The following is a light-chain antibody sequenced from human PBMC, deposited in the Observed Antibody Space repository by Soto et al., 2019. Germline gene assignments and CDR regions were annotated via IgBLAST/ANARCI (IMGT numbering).Light chain of an antibody. CDR2: NNN. CDR1: SSNIGRNT. Sequence: QSVLTQPPSSSGTPGQRVTISCSGSSSNIGRNTVNWYQQLPGTAPKLRIYNNNQRPSGVPDRFSGSKSGTSASLAISGLRSEDETDDYCSAWDDRLIGWVLGGGTKVTVL. V-gene: IGLV1-44*01. CDR3: SAWDDRLIGWV. J-gene: IGLJ3*02.